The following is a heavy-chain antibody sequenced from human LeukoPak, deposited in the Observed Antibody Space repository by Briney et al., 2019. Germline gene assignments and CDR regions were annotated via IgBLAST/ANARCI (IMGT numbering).Heavy chain of an antibody. Sequence: PSETLSLTCTVSGYSIRSGYYWSWIRQPAGKGLEWIGRIYTSGSTNYNPSLKSRVTISVDTSKNQFSLKLSSVTAADTAVYYCAREGLQTMIYAFDIWGQGTMVTVSS. CDR2: IYTSGST. D-gene: IGHD3-22*01. J-gene: IGHJ3*02. CDR3: AREGLQTMIYAFDI. CDR1: GYSIRSGYY. V-gene: IGHV4-61*02.